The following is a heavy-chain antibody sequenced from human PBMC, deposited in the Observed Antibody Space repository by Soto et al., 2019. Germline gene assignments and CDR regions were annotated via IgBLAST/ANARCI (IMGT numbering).Heavy chain of an antibody. Sequence: PSETLSLTCTVTGVSIGTSGDYWGWVRQPPGKGLEWIGSVYRTGSVYYNPSLYNPSLESRLSITVDTSKNQFSLKLRSVTAADAAVYYCVDVFTGSTFGYWGQGTLVTVSS. V-gene: IGHV4-39*01. CDR2: VYRTGSV. J-gene: IGHJ4*02. CDR3: VDVFTGSTFGY. D-gene: IGHD3-9*01. CDR1: GVSIGTSGDY.